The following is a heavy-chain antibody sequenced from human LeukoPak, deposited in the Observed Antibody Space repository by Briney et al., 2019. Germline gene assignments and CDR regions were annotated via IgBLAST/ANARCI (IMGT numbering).Heavy chain of an antibody. Sequence: RPSETLSLTCTVSAGSISSSSYYWGWIRQPPGKGLEWIGSIYYSGSTYYNPSLKSRATISMDTSKNQFSLKLTSVTAADTAVYYCAREIYDILTGYPLNYYYYIDVWGKGTTVTVSS. CDR2: IYYSGST. J-gene: IGHJ6*03. D-gene: IGHD3-9*01. CDR3: AREIYDILTGYPLNYYYYIDV. V-gene: IGHV4-39*07. CDR1: AGSISSSSYY.